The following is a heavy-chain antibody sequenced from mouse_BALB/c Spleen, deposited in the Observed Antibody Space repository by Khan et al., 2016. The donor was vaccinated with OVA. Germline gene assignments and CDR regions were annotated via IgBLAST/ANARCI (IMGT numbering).Heavy chain of an antibody. CDR1: GYSFTDYN. D-gene: IGHD1-1*01. J-gene: IGHJ2*01. CDR2: IDPYNGGT. Sequence: VQLQQPGPELAKPGASVKVSCKASGYSFTDYNMFWVKQSHGKSLEWIGYIDPYNGGTSYNQKFKGKATLTVDKSSSTAFMHLSSLTSEDSAVFYCARTDYYGSSYYFDYWGQGTTLTVSS. CDR3: ARTDYYGSSYYFDY. V-gene: IGHV1S135*01.